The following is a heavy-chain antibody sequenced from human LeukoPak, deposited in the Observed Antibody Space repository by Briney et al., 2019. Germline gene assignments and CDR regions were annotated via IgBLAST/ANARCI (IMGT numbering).Heavy chain of an antibody. V-gene: IGHV1-18*01. CDR2: ISAYNGNT. Sequence: GASVKVPCKASGYTFTSYGISWVRQAPGQGLEWMGWISAYNGNTNYAQKLQGRVTMTTDTSTSTAYMELRSLRSDDTAVYYCARDLLNEEDDDFWRQNWFDPWGQGTLVTVSS. CDR3: ARDLLNEEDDDFWRQNWFDP. CDR1: GYTFTSYG. D-gene: IGHD3-3*01. J-gene: IGHJ5*02.